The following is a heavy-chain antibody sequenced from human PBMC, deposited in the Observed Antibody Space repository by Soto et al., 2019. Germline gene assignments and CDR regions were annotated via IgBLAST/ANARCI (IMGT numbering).Heavy chain of an antibody. J-gene: IGHJ6*02. D-gene: IGHD6-6*01. V-gene: IGHV1-18*01. CDR3: AREGPRPYYYYGMDV. Sequence: ASVKVSCKSSGYTFSTSGISWVPQAPGQGLEWMGWISTYNGDANYAQRFQGRVTMTTDTSTSTTFMELRSLRSDDTAVYYCAREGPRPYYYYGMDVWGQGTTVTVSS. CDR1: GYTFSTSG. CDR2: ISTYNGDA.